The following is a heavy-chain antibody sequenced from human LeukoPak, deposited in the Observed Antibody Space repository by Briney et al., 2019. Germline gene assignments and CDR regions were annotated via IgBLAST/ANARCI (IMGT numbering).Heavy chain of an antibody. CDR2: ISGSGGST. CDR1: GFTFSSYA. V-gene: IGHV3-23*01. D-gene: IGHD3-16*01. J-gene: IGHJ4*02. Sequence: GGPLRLSCAASGFTFSSYAMSWVRQAPGKGLEWVSAISGSGGSTYYADSVKGRFTISRDNPKNTLYLQMNSLRAEDTAVYYCAKTRITFGGVIEYYFDYWGQGTLVTVSS. CDR3: AKTRITFGGVIEYYFDY.